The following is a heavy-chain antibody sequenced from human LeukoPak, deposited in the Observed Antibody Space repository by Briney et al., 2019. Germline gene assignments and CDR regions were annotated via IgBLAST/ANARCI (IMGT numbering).Heavy chain of an antibody. J-gene: IGHJ4*02. CDR1: GYSFTSYW. V-gene: IGHV5-51*01. CDR2: IYPGDSDT. CDR3: ARAFYSSGFFFDY. D-gene: IGHD6-19*01. Sequence: KNGESLKISCKGSGYSFTSYWIGWVRQMPGKGLEWMGIIYPGDSDTRYSPSLRGQVTISADKSINTAYLQWSSLKASDTAMYYCARAFYSSGFFFDYWGQGTLVTVSS.